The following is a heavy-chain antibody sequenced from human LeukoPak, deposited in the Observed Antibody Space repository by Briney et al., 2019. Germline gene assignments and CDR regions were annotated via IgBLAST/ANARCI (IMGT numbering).Heavy chain of an antibody. CDR2: ILNGGST. J-gene: IGHJ6*02. CDR1: GGSISTYY. V-gene: IGHV4-4*07. Sequence: SETLSLTCTVSGGSISTYYWTWIRQPAGKGLEWIGRILNGGSTNYNPSLKSRVTMSVDTSKNQFSLKLNSVTAADTAVYYCARQSCSSTSCYVAYGMDVWGQGTTVTVSS. D-gene: IGHD2-2*01. CDR3: ARQSCSSTSCYVAYGMDV.